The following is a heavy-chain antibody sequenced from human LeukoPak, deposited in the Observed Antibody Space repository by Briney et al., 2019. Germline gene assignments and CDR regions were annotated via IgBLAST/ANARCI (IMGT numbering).Heavy chain of an antibody. V-gene: IGHV3-30*02. D-gene: IGHD1/OR15-1a*01. CDR2: MRYDGSNK. CDR3: AKDRTYQQKSYYYYGVDV. J-gene: IGHJ6*02. CDR1: GFTFSSYY. Sequence: PGGSLRLSCAASGFTFSSYYMHWVRQAPGKGLEWVAFMRYDGSNKYYADSVKGRFTISRDNSKNTLFLQMNSLRAEDTAVYYCAKDRTYQQKSYYYYGVDVWGQGTTVTVSS.